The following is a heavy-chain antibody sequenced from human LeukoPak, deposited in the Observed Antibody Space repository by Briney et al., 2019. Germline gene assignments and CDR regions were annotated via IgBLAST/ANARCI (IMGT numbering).Heavy chain of an antibody. J-gene: IGHJ4*02. CDR1: GGSFSSYY. V-gene: IGHV4-4*07. CDR2: IYTSGST. Sequence: SETLSLTCTISGGSFSSYYWSWIRQPAGKGLEWIGRIYTSGSTNYNSSLKSRVTMSVDTSRNQVSLKLSSVTAADTAVYYCATGDGYNSFDYWGQGTLVTVSS. D-gene: IGHD5-24*01. CDR3: ATGDGYNSFDY.